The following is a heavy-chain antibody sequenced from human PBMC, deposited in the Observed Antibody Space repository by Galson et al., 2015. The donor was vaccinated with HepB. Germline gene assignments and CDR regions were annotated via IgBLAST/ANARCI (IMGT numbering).Heavy chain of an antibody. CDR3: AGTLEYSGNVWDDH. Sequence: SVKVSCKASGGTFSSYTISWVRQAPGQGLEWMGRIIPIVDIANYAQKFQGRVTITADKSTSTAYMELTSLESEDTAMYYCAGTLEYSGNVWDDHWGQGTLVTVSS. CDR1: GGTFSSYT. V-gene: IGHV1-69*02. CDR2: IIPIVDIA. D-gene: IGHD1-26*01. J-gene: IGHJ4*02.